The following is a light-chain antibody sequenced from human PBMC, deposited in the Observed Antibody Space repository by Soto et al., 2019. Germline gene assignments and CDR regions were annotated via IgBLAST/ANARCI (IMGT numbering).Light chain of an antibody. Sequence: VLTHSPGTLSLSPEERATLCCKASESVGSSNLVWYQQKPGQAPRLLVSSASGRATGIPDRFSGSGSGTDFTLTISRLEPEDFAVYFCQHYGSSPLLTFGGGTKVDIK. J-gene: IGKJ4*01. V-gene: IGKV3-20*01. CDR1: ESVGSSN. CDR3: QHYGSSPLLT. CDR2: SAS.